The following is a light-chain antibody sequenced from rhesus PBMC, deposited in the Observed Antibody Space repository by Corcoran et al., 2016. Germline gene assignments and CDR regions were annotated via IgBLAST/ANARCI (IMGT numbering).Light chain of an antibody. J-gene: IGKJ1*01. Sequence: QVILTQSPATLSLSPGERATPPCRASQSVISYLAWYQQKPGQAPRLLTYGAPSRATGTPDRSSGSGAGTDVTLPISSLGPEGVGFYRCYQHSSGGTFGRGTKVEIK. CDR2: GAP. CDR3: YQHSSGGT. V-gene: IGKV3-10*01. CDR1: QSVISY.